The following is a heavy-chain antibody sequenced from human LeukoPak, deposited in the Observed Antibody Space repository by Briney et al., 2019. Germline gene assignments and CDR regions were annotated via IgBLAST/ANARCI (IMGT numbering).Heavy chain of an antibody. J-gene: IGHJ4*02. V-gene: IGHV4-4*07. Sequence: PSETPSLTCSVSGGSISTYYWSWIRQPAGKGLEWIGRVYRSGNTNYNPSLQSRVTMSVDTSKNQFSLKLSSVTAADTAVYYCARGFHLDSSGYYYPFDYWGQGTLVTVSS. D-gene: IGHD3-22*01. CDR3: ARGFHLDSSGYYYPFDY. CDR1: GGSISTYY. CDR2: VYRSGNT.